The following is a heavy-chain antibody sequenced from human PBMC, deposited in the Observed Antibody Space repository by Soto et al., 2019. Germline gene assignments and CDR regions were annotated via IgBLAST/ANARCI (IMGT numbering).Heavy chain of an antibody. CDR1: GFTFDDYT. V-gene: IGHV3-43*01. CDR2: ISWDGGST. J-gene: IGHJ6*02. CDR3: AQDKKREAAAAATGLLGMDV. D-gene: IGHD6-13*01. Sequence: GGSLRLSCAASGFTFDDYTMHWVRQAPGKGLEWVSLISWDGGSTYYADSVKGRFTISRDNSKNSLYLQMNSLRTEDTALYYCAQDKKREAAAAATGLLGMDVWGQGTTVTVSS.